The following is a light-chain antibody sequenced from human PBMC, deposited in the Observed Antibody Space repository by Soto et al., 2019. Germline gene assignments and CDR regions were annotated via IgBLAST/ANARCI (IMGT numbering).Light chain of an antibody. J-gene: IGKJ5*01. V-gene: IGKV3-15*01. CDR1: QSVSSN. CDR3: QQNNNWPPIT. CDR2: AAS. Sequence: EIVMTQSPSTLSVSPEERATLSCSASQSVSSNLAWYQQKPGQAPRLLIYAASTRATGVPARFSGNGSGTEFTLTISSLQSEDFAVYYCQQNNNWPPITFGQGTRLEIK.